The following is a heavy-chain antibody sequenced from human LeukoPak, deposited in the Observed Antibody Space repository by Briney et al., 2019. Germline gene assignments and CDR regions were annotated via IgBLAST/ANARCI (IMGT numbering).Heavy chain of an antibody. V-gene: IGHV1-18*01. Sequence: GASVKVSCKASGYTFTSCGISWVRQAPGQGLEWMGWISAYNGNTNYAQKLQGRVTMTTDTSTSTAYMELRSLRSDDTAVYYCARGPGAARSYYYYYMDVWGKGTTVTVSS. D-gene: IGHD6-6*01. CDR1: GYTFTSCG. J-gene: IGHJ6*03. CDR3: ARGPGAARSYYYYYMDV. CDR2: ISAYNGNT.